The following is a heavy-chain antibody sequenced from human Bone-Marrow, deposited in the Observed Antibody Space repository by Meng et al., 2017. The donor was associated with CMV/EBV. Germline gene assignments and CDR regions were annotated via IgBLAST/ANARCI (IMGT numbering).Heavy chain of an antibody. CDR2: ISSSSSYI. D-gene: IGHD3-22*01. J-gene: IGHJ3*02. CDR1: GFTFSSYS. Sequence: GGSLRLSCAASGFTFSSYSMNWVRQAPGKGLEWVSSISSSSSYIYYADSVKGRFTISRDNAKNSLYLQMNSLRAEDTAAYYCARDVGDSSGYFGRGWGNAFDIWGQGTMVTVSS. V-gene: IGHV3-21*01. CDR3: ARDVGDSSGYFGRGWGNAFDI.